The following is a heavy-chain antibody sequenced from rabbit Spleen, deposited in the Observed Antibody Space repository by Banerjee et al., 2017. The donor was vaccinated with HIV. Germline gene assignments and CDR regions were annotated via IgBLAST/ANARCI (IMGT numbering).Heavy chain of an antibody. Sequence: QEQLVESGGGLVTPGGSLTLTCKASGFDFSSYGVSWVRQAPGKGLEWIGYIDPIFGSAYYASWVNGRFSISRENTQNTVDLKMTSLTAADTATYFCVRDAGYGGYGDGNLWGQGTLVTVS. J-gene: IGHJ4*01. D-gene: IGHD6-1*01. CDR3: VRDAGYGGYGDGNL. CDR2: IDPIFGSA. CDR1: GFDFSSYG. V-gene: IGHV1S36*01.